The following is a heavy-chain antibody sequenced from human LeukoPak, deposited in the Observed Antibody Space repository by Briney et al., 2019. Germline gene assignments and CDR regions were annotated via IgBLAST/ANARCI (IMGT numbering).Heavy chain of an antibody. CDR3: ARGLAYYYDSTAYFLDY. J-gene: IGHJ4*02. V-gene: IGHV3-7*01. Sequence: GGSLRLSCAASGFTFSSYGMHWVRQAPGKGLEWVANIKQDGSEKYYVDSVKGRFTTSRDNSKNTLYLQMNSLRPEDTAVYYCARGLAYYYDSTAYFLDYWGQGTLVTVSS. D-gene: IGHD3-22*01. CDR2: IKQDGSEK. CDR1: GFTFSSYG.